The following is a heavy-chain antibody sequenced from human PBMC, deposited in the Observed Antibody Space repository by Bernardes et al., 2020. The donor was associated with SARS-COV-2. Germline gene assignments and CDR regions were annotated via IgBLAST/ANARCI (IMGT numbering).Heavy chain of an antibody. CDR3: AGSSCGIDCYLGGLRSWDYGMDV. CDR1: GGSISSYY. J-gene: IGHJ6*02. CDR2: IYYSGST. V-gene: IGHV4-59*08. D-gene: IGHD2-21*02. Sequence: SETLSLTCTVSGGSISSYYWSWIRQPPGKGLEWIGYIYYSGSTNYNPSLKSRVTISVDTSKNQFSLRLSSVTAADTAVYYCAGSSCGIDCYLGGLRSWDYGMDVWGQGTTVTVSS.